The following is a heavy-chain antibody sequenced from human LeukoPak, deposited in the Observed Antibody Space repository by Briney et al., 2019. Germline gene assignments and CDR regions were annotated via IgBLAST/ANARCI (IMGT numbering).Heavy chain of an antibody. CDR3: ARDVRGYYDILTGYYDYGMDV. J-gene: IGHJ6*02. Sequence: SETLSLTCAVYGGSFSGYYWSWIRQPPGKGLEWIGEINHSGSTNYNPSLKSRVTISVDTSKNQFSLKLSSVTAADTAVYYCARDVRGYYDILTGYYDYGMDVWGQGTTVTVSS. D-gene: IGHD3-9*01. CDR1: GGSFSGYY. V-gene: IGHV4-34*01. CDR2: INHSGST.